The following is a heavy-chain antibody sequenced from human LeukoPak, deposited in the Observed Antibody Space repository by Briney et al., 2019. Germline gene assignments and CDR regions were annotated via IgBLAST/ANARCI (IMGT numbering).Heavy chain of an antibody. CDR3: ARVKLASQTAWFDP. D-gene: IGHD6-13*01. Sequence: GGSLRLSCAASGFTFSSYWMHWVRQAQGKGLVWVSRINSDGSSTTYADSVKGRLTISRDNAKNTLYLQMNSLRAEDTAVYYCARVKLASQTAWFDPWGQGTLVTVSS. J-gene: IGHJ5*02. CDR1: GFTFSSYW. V-gene: IGHV3-74*01. CDR2: INSDGSST.